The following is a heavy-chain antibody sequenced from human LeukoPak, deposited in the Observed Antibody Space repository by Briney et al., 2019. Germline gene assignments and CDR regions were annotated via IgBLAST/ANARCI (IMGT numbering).Heavy chain of an antibody. V-gene: IGHV4-59*01. CDR1: GGSISSYY. D-gene: IGHD1-26*01. CDR3: ARVGDNFDY. J-gene: IGHJ4*02. Sequence: SETLSLTCTVSGGSISSYYWSWIRQPPGKGLEWIGYIYYGGSTNYNPSLKSRVTISVDTSKNQFSLKLSSVTAADTAVYYCARVGDNFDYWGQGTLVTVSS. CDR2: IYYGGST.